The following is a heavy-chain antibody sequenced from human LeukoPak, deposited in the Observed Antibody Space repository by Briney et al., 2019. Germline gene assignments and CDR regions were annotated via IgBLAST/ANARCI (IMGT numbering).Heavy chain of an antibody. CDR2: ISYDRSNK. CDR3: ARGGSSYD. V-gene: IGHV3-30*03. CDR1: GFTFSSHG. D-gene: IGHD3-16*01. Sequence: GGSLRLSCAASGFTFSSHGMHWVRQAPGKGLEWVAIISYDRSNKYYADSVKGRFTISRDNSKSTLYLQMNSLRAEDTAVYYCARGGSSYDWGQGTLVTVSS. J-gene: IGHJ4*02.